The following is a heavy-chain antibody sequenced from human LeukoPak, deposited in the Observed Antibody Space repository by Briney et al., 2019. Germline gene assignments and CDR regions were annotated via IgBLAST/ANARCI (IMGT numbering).Heavy chain of an antibody. Sequence: GASVKVSCKASGYTFTSYGISWVRQAPGQGLEWMGWISAYNGNTNYAQKLQGRVTMTTDTSTSTAYMELRSLRSDDTAVYYCARGLRDMVSTTYYFDYCGQGTLVTVSS. CDR1: GYTFTSYG. CDR2: ISAYNGNT. CDR3: ARGLRDMVSTTYYFDY. J-gene: IGHJ4*02. V-gene: IGHV1-18*01. D-gene: IGHD5-18*01.